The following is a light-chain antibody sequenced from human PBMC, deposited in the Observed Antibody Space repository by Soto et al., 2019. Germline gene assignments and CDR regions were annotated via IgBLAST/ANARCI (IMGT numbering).Light chain of an antibody. CDR2: KAS. CDR1: QSISSW. V-gene: IGKV1-5*03. J-gene: IGKJ1*01. CDR3: QQYNTYLS. Sequence: DIQMTQSPSTLSASVGDRVTITCRASQSISSWLAWYQQKPGKAPKLLIYKASSLESGVPSRFSGSGSGTEFTLTISSLQPDDVATYYCQQYNTYLSFGQGTKVDIK.